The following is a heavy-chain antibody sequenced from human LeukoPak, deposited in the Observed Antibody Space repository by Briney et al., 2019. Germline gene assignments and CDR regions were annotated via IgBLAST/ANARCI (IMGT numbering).Heavy chain of an antibody. Sequence: SETLSLTCTVSGDSFSSVTDYWAWIRQPPGKGLEWIGYIYYSGSTNYNPSLKSRVTISVDTSKNQFSLKLSSVTAADTAVYYCARAEGSSGFPIGYWGQGTLVTVSS. D-gene: IGHD3-22*01. CDR3: ARAEGSSGFPIGY. V-gene: IGHV4-61*01. J-gene: IGHJ4*02. CDR1: GDSFSSVTDY. CDR2: IYYSGST.